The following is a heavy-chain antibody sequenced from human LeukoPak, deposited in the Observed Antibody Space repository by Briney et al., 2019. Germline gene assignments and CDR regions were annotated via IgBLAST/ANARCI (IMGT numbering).Heavy chain of an antibody. V-gene: IGHV3-23*01. CDR1: GFTFNRNA. CDR3: VRRGDASSGWGDHDF. D-gene: IGHD6-19*01. J-gene: IGHJ4*02. CDR2: MCGSGDKT. Sequence: GGSLRLSCAASGFTFNRNAIRWVRQAPGKGLEWVSTMCGSGDKTFYADSVKGRFTISRDNYKNMVHLQMNSLTGEDTALYYCVRRGDASSGWGDHDFWGQGALVTVSS.